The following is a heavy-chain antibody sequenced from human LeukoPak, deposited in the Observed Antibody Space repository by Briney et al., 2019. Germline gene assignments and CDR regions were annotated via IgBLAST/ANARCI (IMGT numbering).Heavy chain of an antibody. CDR1: GFTFSSYA. D-gene: IGHD4-23*01. CDR3: ARDLVGGHPY. V-gene: IGHV3-64*01. J-gene: IGHJ4*02. CDR2: ISSNGGST. Sequence: GGSLRLSCAASGFTFSSYAMYWVRQAPGKGLEYVSAISSNGGSTYYANSVKGRFTISRDNSKNTLYLQMGSLRAEDMAVYYCARDLVGGHPYWGQGTLVTVSS.